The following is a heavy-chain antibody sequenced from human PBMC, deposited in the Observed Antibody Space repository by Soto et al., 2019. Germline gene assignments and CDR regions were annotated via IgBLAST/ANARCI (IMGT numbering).Heavy chain of an antibody. CDR3: ARGKGIVPDY. CDR2: IIAYNGNT. V-gene: IGHV1-18*01. Sequence: ASVKVSCKASGYTFTSYGISWVRQAPGQGLEWMGWIIAYNGNTNYAQKFQGRVTMTTNTSTSTAYMELSSLRSEDTAVYYCARGKGIVPDYWGQGTLVTVSS. CDR1: GYTFTSYG. D-gene: IGHD1-26*01. J-gene: IGHJ4*02.